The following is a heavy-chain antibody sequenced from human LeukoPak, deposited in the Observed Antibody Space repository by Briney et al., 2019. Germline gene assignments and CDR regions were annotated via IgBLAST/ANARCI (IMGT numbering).Heavy chain of an antibody. CDR2: ISAYNGNT. CDR3: ARATIEYSSSGWFDP. CDR1: GYTFTSCA. V-gene: IGHV1-18*01. D-gene: IGHD6-6*01. Sequence: ASVKVSCKASGYTFTSCAISWVRQAPGQGLEWMGWISAYNGNTNYAQKLQGRVTMTTDTSTSTAYMELRSLRSDDTAVYYCARATIEYSSSGWFDPWGQGTLVTVSS. J-gene: IGHJ5*02.